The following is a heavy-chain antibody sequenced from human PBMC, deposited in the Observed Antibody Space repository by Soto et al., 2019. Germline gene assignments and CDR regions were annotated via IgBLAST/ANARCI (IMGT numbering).Heavy chain of an antibody. D-gene: IGHD3-16*01. Sequence: QVQLVQSGAEVKKPGSSVKVSCKASGGTFSSYAISWVRQAPGQGLDWMGGIIPIFGTANYAQKFQGRVTITAGESASTDYMELSSLSSEATVVYYCARGRREGVYGMDVCGQGSTVIVS. CDR3: ARGRREGVYGMDV. J-gene: IGHJ6*02. CDR2: IIPIFGTA. CDR1: GGTFSSYA. V-gene: IGHV1-69*01.